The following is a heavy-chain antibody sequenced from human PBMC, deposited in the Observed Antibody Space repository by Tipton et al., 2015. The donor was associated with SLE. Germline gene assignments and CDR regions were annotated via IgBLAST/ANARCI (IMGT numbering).Heavy chain of an antibody. D-gene: IGHD2-15*01. CDR1: GGSISTGRYY. V-gene: IGHV4-31*03. J-gene: IGHJ6*02. CDR2: IYYSGST. Sequence: TLSLTCTVSGGSISTGRYYWSWIRQNPGKGLEWIGYIYYSGSTYYNPSLKSRVTISVDTSKNQFSLKLSSVTAADTAVYYCATSLGYCSGGSCYSSYYYYYGMDVWGQGTTVTVSS. CDR3: ATSLGYCSGGSCYSSYYYYYGMDV.